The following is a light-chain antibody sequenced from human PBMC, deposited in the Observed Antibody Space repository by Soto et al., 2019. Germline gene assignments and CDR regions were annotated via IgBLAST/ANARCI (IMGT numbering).Light chain of an antibody. CDR1: SSDVGGYNY. J-gene: IGLJ2*01. Sequence: QPVLTQPASVSGSPEQSITISCTGTSSDVGGYNYVSWYQQHPGKAPKLMIYDVSNRPSGVSNRFSGSKSGNTASLTISGLQAEDEADYYCSSYTSSSTEVFGGGTKVTVL. V-gene: IGLV2-14*01. CDR2: DVS. CDR3: SSYTSSSTEV.